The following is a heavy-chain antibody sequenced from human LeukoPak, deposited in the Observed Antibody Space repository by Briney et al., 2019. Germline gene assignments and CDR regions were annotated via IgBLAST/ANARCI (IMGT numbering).Heavy chain of an antibody. J-gene: IGHJ6*04. CDR1: GGSISSYY. D-gene: IGHD6-19*01. Sequence: SETLSLTCTVSGGSISSYYWTWIRQPPGKRLEWIGYVYYSGTTNYKPSLESRVTISVDTSKNQFSLKLFSVTAADTAVYYCARHPGWSFNVDVWGNGTTVTVSS. CDR3: ARHPGWSFNVDV. CDR2: VYYSGTT. V-gene: IGHV4-59*08.